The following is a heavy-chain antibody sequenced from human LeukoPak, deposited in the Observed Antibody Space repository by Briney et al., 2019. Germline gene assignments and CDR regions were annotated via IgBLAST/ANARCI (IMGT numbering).Heavy chain of an antibody. CDR1: GFTFSSYA. J-gene: IGHJ4*02. CDR3: AKMGTYYYDSSGYPDY. V-gene: IGHV3-23*01. Sequence: PGGSLRLSCAASGFTFSSYAMSWVRQAPGKGLGWVPAISGSGGSTYYADSVKGRFTISRDNSKNTLYLQMNSLRAEDTAVYYCAKMGTYYYDSSGYPDYWGQGTLVTVSS. CDR2: ISGSGGST. D-gene: IGHD3-22*01.